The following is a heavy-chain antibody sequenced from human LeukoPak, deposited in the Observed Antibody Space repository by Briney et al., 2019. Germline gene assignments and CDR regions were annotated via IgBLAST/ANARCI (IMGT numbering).Heavy chain of an antibody. CDR3: ASVLRYLEWLN. D-gene: IGHD3-3*01. V-gene: IGHV3-7*01. CDR2: IMQDGSEK. J-gene: IGHJ3*01. Sequence: GGSLRLSCAASGFTFSNYWMTWVRQAPGKGLEWVANIMQDGSEKYYVDSVRGRFTISRDSAKNSLYLQMNSPRAEDTAVYYCASVLRYLEWLNWGQGTMVTVSS. CDR1: GFTFSNYW.